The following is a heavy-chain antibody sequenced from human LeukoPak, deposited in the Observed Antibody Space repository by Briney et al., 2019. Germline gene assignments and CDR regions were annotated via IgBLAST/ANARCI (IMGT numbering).Heavy chain of an antibody. V-gene: IGHV3-30*18. CDR3: AKGEVISFSL. CDR2: ISYDGSNK. D-gene: IGHD3-22*01. CDR1: GFTFSSYG. Sequence: AGRSLRLSCAASGFTFSSYGMHWVRQAPGKGLEWVAVISYDGSNKYYADSVKSRFTISRDNSKNTLYLQMNSLRAEDTAVYYCAKGEVISFSLWGQGTLVTVSS. J-gene: IGHJ4*02.